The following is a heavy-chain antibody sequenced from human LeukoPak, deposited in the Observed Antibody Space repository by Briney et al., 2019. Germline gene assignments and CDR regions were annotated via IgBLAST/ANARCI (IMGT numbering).Heavy chain of an antibody. CDR1: GGSFSDYY. Sequence: SETLSLTCAVYGGSFSDYYWSWIRQSPGKGLEWIGEINHSGSTNYNPSLKSRVTISVDTSKNQFSLKLSSVTAADTAVYYCARDPSYDSSGYLDYWGQGTLVTVSS. J-gene: IGHJ4*02. V-gene: IGHV4-34*01. CDR2: INHSGST. D-gene: IGHD3-22*01. CDR3: ARDPSYDSSGYLDY.